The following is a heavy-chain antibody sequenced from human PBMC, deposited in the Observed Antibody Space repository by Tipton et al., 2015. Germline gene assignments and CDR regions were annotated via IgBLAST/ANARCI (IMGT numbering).Heavy chain of an antibody. D-gene: IGHD2-2*01. V-gene: IGHV3-30*18. CDR1: RFTFSHYG. Sequence: SLRLSCAASRFTFSHYGMHWVRQAPGKGLEWVAVISYDGIYTYYADSVKGRFTISRDNSKNTLYLQMNSLRSEDTATYYCAKVTLVTSLYFYYGMDVWGQGTTVTVSS. J-gene: IGHJ6*02. CDR2: ISYDGIYT. CDR3: AKVTLVTSLYFYYGMDV.